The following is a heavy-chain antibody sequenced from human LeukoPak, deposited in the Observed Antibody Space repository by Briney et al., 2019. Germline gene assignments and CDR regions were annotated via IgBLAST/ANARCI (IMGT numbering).Heavy chain of an antibody. Sequence: PSETLSLTCTVSGGSISSYFWSWIRQPPGKGLEWIGYIYYSGSTNYNPSLKSRVTISVDTSKNQFSLKLSSVTAADTAVYYCARGVRGSTAAGTFDYWGQGTLVTVSS. D-gene: IGHD6-13*01. CDR1: GGSISSYF. CDR2: IYYSGST. CDR3: ARGVRGSTAAGTFDY. V-gene: IGHV4-59*01. J-gene: IGHJ4*02.